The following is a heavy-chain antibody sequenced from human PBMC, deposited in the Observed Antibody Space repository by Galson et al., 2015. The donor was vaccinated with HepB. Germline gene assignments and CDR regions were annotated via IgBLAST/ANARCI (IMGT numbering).Heavy chain of an antibody. Sequence: SVKVSCKVSGYTLAELSMHWVRQAPGKGLEWMGGFDPEDGETIYAQKFQGRVTMTEDTSTDTAYMELSSLRSEDTAVYYCATVLPSAAGAFDIWGQGTMVTVSS. CDR1: GYTLAELS. D-gene: IGHD6-13*01. V-gene: IGHV1-24*01. CDR3: ATVLPSAAGAFDI. J-gene: IGHJ3*02. CDR2: FDPEDGET.